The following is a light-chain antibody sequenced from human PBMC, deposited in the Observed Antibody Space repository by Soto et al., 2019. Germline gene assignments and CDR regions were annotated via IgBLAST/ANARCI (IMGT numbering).Light chain of an antibody. CDR2: GAS. V-gene: IGKV3-15*01. CDR1: SGVSSH. CDR3: QQYNNWPPWT. Sequence: EIVITPSPATPSFFPGEKTTLPLRASSGVSSHLAWYPQKPGQAPRPLIYGASTRATGIPARFSGSGSGTEFTLTISSLQSEDFAVYYCQQYNNWPPWTFGQGTKVEIK. J-gene: IGKJ1*01.